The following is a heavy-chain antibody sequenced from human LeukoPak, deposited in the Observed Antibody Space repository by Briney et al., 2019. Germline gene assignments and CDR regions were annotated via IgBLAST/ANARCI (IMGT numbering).Heavy chain of an antibody. CDR1: GYTFTSCD. D-gene: IGHD3-3*01. Sequence: ASVKVSCKASGYTFTSCDINWVRQATGQGLEWMGWMNPNSGNTGYAQKFQGRVTMTRNTSISTAYMELSSLRSEDTAVYYCARAMYHSYYDFWSGYHTPDYFDYWGQGTLVTVSS. CDR2: MNPNSGNT. V-gene: IGHV1-8*01. CDR3: ARAMYHSYYDFWSGYHTPDYFDY. J-gene: IGHJ4*02.